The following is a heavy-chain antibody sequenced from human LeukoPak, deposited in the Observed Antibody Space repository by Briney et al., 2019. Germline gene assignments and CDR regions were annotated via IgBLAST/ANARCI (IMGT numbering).Heavy chain of an antibody. D-gene: IGHD6-19*01. J-gene: IGHJ4*02. CDR1: GGSISSYY. Sequence: SETLSLTCTVSGGSISSYYWSWIRQPPGKGLEWIGYIYYSGSTNYNPSLKSRVTISVDTSKNQFSLKLSSVIAADTAVYYCARQTFDAGIAVAGLFDYWGQGTLVTVSS. V-gene: IGHV4-59*08. CDR2: IYYSGST. CDR3: ARQTFDAGIAVAGLFDY.